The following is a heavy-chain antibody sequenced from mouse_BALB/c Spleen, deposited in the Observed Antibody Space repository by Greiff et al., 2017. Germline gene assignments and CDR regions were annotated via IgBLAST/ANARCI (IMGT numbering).Heavy chain of an antibody. V-gene: IGHV5-17*02. CDR1: GFTFSSFG. D-gene: IGHD2-2*01. CDR2: ISSGSSTI. J-gene: IGHJ1*01. CDR3: AKSGLRRPYWYFDV. Sequence: EVKLMESGGGLVQPGGSRKLSCAASGFTFSSFGMHWVRQAPEKGLEWVAYISSGSSTIYYADTVKGRFTISRDNPKNTLFLQMTSLRSEDTAIYYCAKSGLRRPYWYFDVWGAGTTVTVSS.